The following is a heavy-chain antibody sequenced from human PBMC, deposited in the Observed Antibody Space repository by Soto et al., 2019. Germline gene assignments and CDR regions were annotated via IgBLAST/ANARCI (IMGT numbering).Heavy chain of an antibody. CDR2: ISYSGST. D-gene: IGHD1-26*01. J-gene: IGHJ6*02. CDR1: GGSISSSY. Sequence: SETLSLTCSVSGGSISSSYWSWIRQPPGKGLEWIGYISYSGSTTYNPSLKRRITLSVDTSKKQFSLRVSSVTAADTAAYYCARGHSARQYYYYPGMDVWGQGTTVTVSS. V-gene: IGHV4-59*01. CDR3: ARGHSARQYYYYPGMDV.